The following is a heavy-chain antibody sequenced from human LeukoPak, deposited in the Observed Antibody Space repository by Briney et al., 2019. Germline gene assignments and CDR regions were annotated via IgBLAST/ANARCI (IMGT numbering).Heavy chain of an antibody. V-gene: IGHV4-39*07. D-gene: IGHD5-12*01. Sequence: PSETLSLTCTVSGGSISSSSYYWGWIRQPPGKGLEWIGSIYSSGSTYYNPSLRSRVTISVDTSKNQFSLKLSSVTAADTAVYYCARVNADDHTGRGLAIDYWGQGTLVTVSS. CDR2: IYSSGST. CDR1: GGSISSSSYY. CDR3: ARVNADDHTGRGLAIDY. J-gene: IGHJ4*02.